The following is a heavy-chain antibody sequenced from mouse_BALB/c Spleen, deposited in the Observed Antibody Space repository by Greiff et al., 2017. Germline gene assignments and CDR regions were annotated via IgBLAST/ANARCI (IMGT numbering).Heavy chain of an antibody. CDR2: ISNGGGST. J-gene: IGHJ4*01. CDR1: GFTFSSYT. Sequence: DVKLVESGGGLVQPGGSLKLSCAASGFTFSSYTMSWVRQTPEKRLEWVAYISNGGGSTYYPDTVKGRFTISRDNAKNTLYLQMSSLKSEDTAMYYCARHVRYAMDYWGQGTSVTVSS. CDR3: ARHVRYAMDY. V-gene: IGHV5-12-2*01.